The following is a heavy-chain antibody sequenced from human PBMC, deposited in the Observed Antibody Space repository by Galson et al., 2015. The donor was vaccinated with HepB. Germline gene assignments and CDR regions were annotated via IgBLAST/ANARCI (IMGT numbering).Heavy chain of an antibody. CDR1: GYTFTSYG. V-gene: IGHV1-18*04. CDR3: ARETYYYDSSGYPSPYYFDY. J-gene: IGHJ4*02. CDR2: ISAYNGNT. D-gene: IGHD3-22*01. Sequence: SCKASGYTFTSYGISWVRQAPGQGLEWMGWISAYNGNTNYAQKLQGRVTMTTDTSTSTAYMELRSLRSDDTAVYYCARETYYYDSSGYPSPYYFDYWGQGTLVTVSS.